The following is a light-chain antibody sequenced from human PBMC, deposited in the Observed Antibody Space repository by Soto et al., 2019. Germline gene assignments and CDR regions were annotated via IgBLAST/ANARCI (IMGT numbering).Light chain of an antibody. V-gene: IGLV2-14*01. CDR1: SSDVGGYNY. CDR2: EVS. Sequence: QSALAHPASVSGSPGQSITISCTGTSSDVGGYNYVSWYQQHPGKAPKLMIYEVSNRPSGVSNRFSGYKSGNTASLTISGLQAEDEADYYCSSYTSSSTLYVFGTGTKVTGL. J-gene: IGLJ1*01. CDR3: SSYTSSSTLYV.